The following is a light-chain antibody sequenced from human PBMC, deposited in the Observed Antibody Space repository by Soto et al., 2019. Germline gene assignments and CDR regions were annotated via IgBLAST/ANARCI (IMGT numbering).Light chain of an antibody. CDR2: EVS. V-gene: IGLV2-14*01. Sequence: QSVLTQPASESGSPGQSITISCTGTSSDIGGSYYVSWYQQHTGKAPKLMIYEVSNRPSGVSNRFSGSKSGNTASLTISGLQAEDEADYYCSSYSTSRTLVFGTGTQLTVL. CDR3: SSYSTSRTLV. J-gene: IGLJ1*01. CDR1: SSDIGGSYY.